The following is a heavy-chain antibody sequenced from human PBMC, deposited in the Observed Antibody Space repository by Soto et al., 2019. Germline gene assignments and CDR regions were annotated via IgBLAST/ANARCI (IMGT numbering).Heavy chain of an antibody. V-gene: IGHV3-53*04. J-gene: IGHJ6*03. CDR2: IYSGGST. CDR1: GFTVSSNY. Sequence: PGGSLRLSCAASGFTVSSNYMSWVRQAPGKGLEWVSVIYSGGSTYYADSAKGRFTISRHNSKNTLYLQMNSLRAEDTAVYCCARALVWFGTDYYMDVWGKGTTVTVSS. D-gene: IGHD3-10*01. CDR3: ARALVWFGTDYYMDV.